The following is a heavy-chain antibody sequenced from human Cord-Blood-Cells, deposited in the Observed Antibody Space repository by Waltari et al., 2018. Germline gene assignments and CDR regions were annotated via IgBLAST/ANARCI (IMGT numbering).Heavy chain of an antibody. J-gene: IGHJ6*03. CDR2: IYYSGST. CDR1: GGSISSSSYY. CDR3: ARGPKLNYYYYDMDV. Sequence: QLQLQESGPGLVKPSETLSLTCPVSGGSISSSSYYWGWIRQPPGKGLDGFGSIYYSGSTDYSPSLKSRVTISVDTSKNQFSLKRSSVTAADTAVYYCARGPKLNYYYYDMDVWGKGTTVTVSS. V-gene: IGHV4-39*01.